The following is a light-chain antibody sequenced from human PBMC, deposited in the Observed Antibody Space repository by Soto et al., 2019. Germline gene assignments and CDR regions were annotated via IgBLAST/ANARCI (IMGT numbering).Light chain of an antibody. CDR3: QQRNNWPRST. V-gene: IGKV3-11*01. CDR1: QSVWTY. CDR2: DAS. Sequence: EIVLTQSPATLSLYPGERATLSFRASQSVWTYLSWYQQKRGQAPRLLMYDASNRASGVPARFSGSGSGTDFTLTISSLEPEDFAVYYCQQRNNWPRSTFGQGTRLEI. J-gene: IGKJ5*01.